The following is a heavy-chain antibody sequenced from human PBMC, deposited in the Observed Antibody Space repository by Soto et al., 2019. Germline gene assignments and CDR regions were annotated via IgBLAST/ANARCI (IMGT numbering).Heavy chain of an antibody. D-gene: IGHD1-1*01. J-gene: IGHJ4*02. CDR3: ARDNNWSYDY. Sequence: EVQLVESGGGLVKPGGSLRLSCAASGFIFSSYTMTWVRQAPGKGLEWVSSISSSSSNIEYADSVKGRFTISRDNARNTLYLQMNSLRDEDTAVYYCARDNNWSYDYWGQGILVTVSS. CDR2: ISSSSSNI. CDR1: GFIFSSYT. V-gene: IGHV3-21*01.